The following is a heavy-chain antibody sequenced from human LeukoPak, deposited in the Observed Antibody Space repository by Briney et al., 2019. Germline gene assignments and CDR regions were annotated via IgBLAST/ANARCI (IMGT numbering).Heavy chain of an antibody. CDR2: INPNSGGT. Sequence: APVKVSSTASGYTSTGAYMHWVRHAPVQGLERMGWINPNSGGTNYAQKFQGRVTMTRDTSISTAHMELSRLRSDDTAVYYCARDHGVPRGIYMDVWGKGTTVTVSS. J-gene: IGHJ6*03. D-gene: IGHD1-14*01. V-gene: IGHV1-2*02. CDR3: ARDHGVPRGIYMDV. CDR1: GYTSTGAY.